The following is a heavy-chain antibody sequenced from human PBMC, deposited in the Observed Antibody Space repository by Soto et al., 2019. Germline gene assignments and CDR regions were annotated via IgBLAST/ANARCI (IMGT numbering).Heavy chain of an antibody. CDR3: ARVELRYLDWSPCVLGSDV. V-gene: IGHV4-30-4*01. D-gene: IGHD3-9*01. CDR2: VYHSGNT. Sequence: TLSLTRIVSRDSLSSRASYWNWIRYPAGKGLEWIGYVYHSGNTYYNTSLKSRVTISVVMSKNHFSLKMSSVTGAEMAVYYCARVELRYLDWSPCVLGSDVWGEG. CDR1: RDSLSSRASY. J-gene: IGHJ6*02.